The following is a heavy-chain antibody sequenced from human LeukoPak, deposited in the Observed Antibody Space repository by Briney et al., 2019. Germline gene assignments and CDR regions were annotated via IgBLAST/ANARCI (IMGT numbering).Heavy chain of an antibody. D-gene: IGHD3-22*01. CDR1: GFTFSSYG. V-gene: IGHV3-30*18. CDR3: AKDWVIVVGNDAFDI. Sequence: PGGSLRLSCAASGFTFSSYGMHWVRQAPGKGLEWVAIISYDGSHKYYADSVKGRFTISRDNSKNTLYLQMNSLRAEDTAVYYCAKDWVIVVGNDAFDIWGQGTMVTVSS. CDR2: ISYDGSHK. J-gene: IGHJ3*02.